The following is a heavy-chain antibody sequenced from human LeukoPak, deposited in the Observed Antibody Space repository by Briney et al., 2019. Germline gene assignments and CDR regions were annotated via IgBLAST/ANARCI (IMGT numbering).Heavy chain of an antibody. Sequence: GGSLRLSCEASGFTFSSYSMNWVRQAPGKGLEWVSSIARSSSDRFYADSVKGRFTISRDDAKKSLYLEMNGLRAEDTAVYYCGRDGGSTVAIDYWGQGTLVTVSS. D-gene: IGHD4-17*01. CDR3: GRDGGSTVAIDY. V-gene: IGHV3-21*01. CDR2: IARSSSDR. J-gene: IGHJ4*02. CDR1: GFTFSSYS.